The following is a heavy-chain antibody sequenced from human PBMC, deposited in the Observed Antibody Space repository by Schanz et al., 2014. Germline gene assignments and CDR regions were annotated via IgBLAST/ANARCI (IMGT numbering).Heavy chain of an antibody. V-gene: IGHV4-59*08. CDR2: IYYSGST. J-gene: IGHJ4*02. CDR1: GGSISYYH. D-gene: IGHD5-18*01. CDR3: ARSPQLWPFSLFDY. Sequence: QVQLQESGPGLVKPSETLSLTCTVSGGSISYYHWSWIRQSPGKGLEWIGYIYYSGSTNYNPSLKIRVTISVDTSKSQFSVKLSSVTAEDTAVYYCARSPQLWPFSLFDYWGQGALVTVSS.